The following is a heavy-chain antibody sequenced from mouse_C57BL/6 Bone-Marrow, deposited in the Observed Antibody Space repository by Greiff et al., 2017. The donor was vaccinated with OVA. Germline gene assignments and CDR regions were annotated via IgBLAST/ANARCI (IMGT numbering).Heavy chain of an antibody. V-gene: IGHV1-36*01. J-gene: IGHJ2*01. CDR3: ARSLLSNYFDY. CDR2: VLPYNGGT. CDR1: GFTFTDYY. Sequence: RVEPGPSVKISCKASGFTFTDYYMPLVKQSHGKSLEWIGLVLPYNGGTSSNQKFKGKATLTVDTSSSTAYMELNSLTSEDAVVYYSARSLLSNYFDYWGKGTTLTVSS. D-gene: IGHD2-10*01.